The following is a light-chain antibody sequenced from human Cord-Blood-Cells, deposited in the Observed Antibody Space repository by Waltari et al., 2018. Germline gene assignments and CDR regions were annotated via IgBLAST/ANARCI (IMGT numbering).Light chain of an antibody. V-gene: IGKV2-28*01. CDR3: MQALQIYT. CDR2: LGS. CDR1: QSLLHSNGYTY. J-gene: IGKJ2*01. Sequence: DIVMTQSPLSLPVTPGEPASISCRSSQSLLHSNGYTYLDWYLQKPGLSPQLLVYLGSELASGVPDRFSGSGSGTDFTLKISRVEAEDVGVYYCMQALQIYTFGQGTKLEIK.